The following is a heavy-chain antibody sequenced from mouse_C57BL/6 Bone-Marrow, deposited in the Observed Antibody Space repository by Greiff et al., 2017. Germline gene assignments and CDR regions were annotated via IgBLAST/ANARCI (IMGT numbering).Heavy chain of an antibody. Sequence: QVQLQQPGTELVKPGASVKLSCKASGYTFTSYWMHWVKQRPGQGLEWIGNINPSNGGTNYNEKFKSKATLTADKSSSTAYMELRSRTSEDSAVYFCARGGYGSSYAWLAYWGQGTLVTVSA. CDR3: ARGGYGSSYAWLAY. CDR1: GYTFTSYW. J-gene: IGHJ3*01. V-gene: IGHV1-53*01. CDR2: INPSNGGT. D-gene: IGHD1-1*01.